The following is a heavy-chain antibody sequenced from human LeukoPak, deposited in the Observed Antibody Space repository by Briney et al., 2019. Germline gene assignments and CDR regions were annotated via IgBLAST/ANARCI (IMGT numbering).Heavy chain of an antibody. V-gene: IGHV3-66*01. CDR1: GFTFSSNY. Sequence: PGGSLRLSCAASGFTFSSNYMSWVRQAPGKGLEWVSVIYSGGSTYYADSVKGRFTISRDNSKNTLYLQMNSLRAEDTAVYYCARVKMTTVTTDAFDIWGQGTMVTVSS. J-gene: IGHJ3*02. D-gene: IGHD4-17*01. CDR3: ARVKMTTVTTDAFDI. CDR2: IYSGGST.